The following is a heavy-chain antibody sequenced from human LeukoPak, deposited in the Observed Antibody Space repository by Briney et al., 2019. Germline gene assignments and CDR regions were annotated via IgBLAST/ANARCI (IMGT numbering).Heavy chain of an antibody. CDR1: GFTFSSYE. CDR2: ISSSGSTI. V-gene: IGHV3-48*03. Sequence: GGSLRLSCAASGFTFSSYEMNWVRQAPGKGLEWVSYISSSGSTIYYADSVKGRFTISRDNAKNSLYLQMNSLRAEDTAVYYCARDSGGSSGWNTFDYWGQGTLVTVSS. D-gene: IGHD6-19*01. CDR3: ARDSGGSSGWNTFDY. J-gene: IGHJ4*02.